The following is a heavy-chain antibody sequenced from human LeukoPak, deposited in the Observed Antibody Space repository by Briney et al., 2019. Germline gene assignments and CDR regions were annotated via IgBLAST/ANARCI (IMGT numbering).Heavy chain of an antibody. V-gene: IGHV1-69*05. CDR3: SRAVHGEYGSGCFHP. CDR1: GGTFNNSA. Sequence: SVKVSCKTSGGTFNNSAISWVRQAPGQGLECLGGIMPLFGTAGYAQKFQGRVTITKDESTRTVYLELTSLTPDDTAVYYCSRAVHGEYGSGCFHPCGQGIVVSVSS. CDR2: IMPLFGTA. D-gene: IGHD4-17*01. J-gene: IGHJ5*02.